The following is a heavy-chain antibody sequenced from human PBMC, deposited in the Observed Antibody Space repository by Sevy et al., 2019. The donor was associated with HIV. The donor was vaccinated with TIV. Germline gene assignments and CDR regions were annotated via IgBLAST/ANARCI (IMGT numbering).Heavy chain of an antibody. CDR2: ISSSGSTI. D-gene: IGHD2-15*01. V-gene: IGHV3-11*01. J-gene: IGHJ3*02. CDR1: GFTFSDNY. CDR3: ARGYCSGGSWYSVLEAFDI. Sequence: GGSLRLSCAASGFTFSDNYMSWIHQAPGKGLEWVSYISSSGSTIYYADSVKGRFTISRDNAKNSLYLQMNSLRAEDTAVYYCARGYCSGGSWYSVLEAFDIWGQGTMVTVSS.